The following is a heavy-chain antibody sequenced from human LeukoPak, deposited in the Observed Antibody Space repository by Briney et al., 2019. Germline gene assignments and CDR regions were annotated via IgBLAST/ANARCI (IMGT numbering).Heavy chain of an antibody. CDR1: GDSISSGLYY. CDR2: IYTSGNT. V-gene: IGHV4-61*02. CDR3: ARSNFDSGSSYPT. Sequence: SETLSLTCTVSGDSISSGLYYWSWIRQPAGKGLDWIGRIYTSGNTNYNPSLKDRVTISVDASKNQFSLRLSSVTAADTAVYYCARSNFDSGSSYPTWGQGTLVTVSS. D-gene: IGHD3-10*01. J-gene: IGHJ5*02.